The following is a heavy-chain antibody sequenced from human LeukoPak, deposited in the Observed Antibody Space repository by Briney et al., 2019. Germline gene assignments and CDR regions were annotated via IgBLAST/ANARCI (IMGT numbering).Heavy chain of an antibody. CDR1: GFTFSTYS. CDR2: ISSSSSYI. J-gene: IGHJ3*02. D-gene: IGHD6-13*01. Sequence: GGSLRLSCAASGFTFSTYSMNWVRQTPGKGLEWVSSISSSSSYIYYADSMKGRFSISRDNAKSSLYLQMNGLRAEDTAVYYCAGSWSPYDALDIWGQGTMVSVSS. CDR3: AGSWSPYDALDI. V-gene: IGHV3-21*01.